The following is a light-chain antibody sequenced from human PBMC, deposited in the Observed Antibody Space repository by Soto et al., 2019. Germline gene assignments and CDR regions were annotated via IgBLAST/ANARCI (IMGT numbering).Light chain of an antibody. CDR2: EES. CDR1: QAVPNN. J-gene: IGKJ4*01. CDR3: QQVKTYPRT. Sequence: DIHLTQSPSFLSASVGDRVTITCRPSQAVPNNMAWYQQKPGKPPKLLIYEESTLHSGVPSRFSGRKSGTQFTLTIGRLQAEEFATYYCQQVKTYPRTFGGGTKVEIK. V-gene: IGKV1-9*01.